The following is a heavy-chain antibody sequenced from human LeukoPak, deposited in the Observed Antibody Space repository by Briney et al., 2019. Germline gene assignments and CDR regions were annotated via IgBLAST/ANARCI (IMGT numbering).Heavy chain of an antibody. Sequence: GGSLRLSCAASGFTFSSYEMNWVRQAPGQGLEWVAYISSTGNTVHYAGSVKGRFTISGDNAKNSLYLQINRLRAEDTAVYYCTKETPQMDVWGKGTTVTVSS. CDR1: GFTFSSYE. CDR2: ISSTGNTV. V-gene: IGHV3-48*03. D-gene: IGHD2-15*01. J-gene: IGHJ6*04. CDR3: TKETPQMDV.